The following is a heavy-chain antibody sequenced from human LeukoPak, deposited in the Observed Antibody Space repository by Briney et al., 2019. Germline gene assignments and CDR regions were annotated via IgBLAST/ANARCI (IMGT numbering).Heavy chain of an antibody. D-gene: IGHD1-26*01. Sequence: GGSLRLSCAASGFTFSSYAMSWVRQAPGKGLEWVSAISGSGGSTYYADSVKGRFAISRDSSKNTLFLHMNTLRAEDTAIYYCAKDRTVGASYWYFDLWGRGTLVTVSS. J-gene: IGHJ2*01. CDR2: ISGSGGST. CDR3: AKDRTVGASYWYFDL. V-gene: IGHV3-23*01. CDR1: GFTFSSYA.